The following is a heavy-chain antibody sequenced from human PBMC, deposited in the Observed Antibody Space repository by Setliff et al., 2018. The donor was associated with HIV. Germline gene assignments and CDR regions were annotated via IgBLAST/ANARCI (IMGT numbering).Heavy chain of an antibody. CDR2: INHSGST. CDR3: ARGSSKELDY. D-gene: IGHD1-1*01. CDR1: GGSFSGYY. Sequence: PSGTLSLTSAVYGGSFSGYYWTWIRQPPGKGLEWIGEINHSGSTSYNPSLMSRVTIAVYTSKDQFSLKLRSVTAADTAVYYCARGSSKELDYWGPVTLVTVS. V-gene: IGHV4-34*01. J-gene: IGHJ4*02.